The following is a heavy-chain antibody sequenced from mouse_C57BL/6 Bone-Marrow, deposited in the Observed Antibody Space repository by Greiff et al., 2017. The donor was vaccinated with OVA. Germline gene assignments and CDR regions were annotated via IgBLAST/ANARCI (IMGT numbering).Heavy chain of an antibody. CDR3: ARPGDYDGDWFAY. J-gene: IGHJ3*01. V-gene: IGHV1-47*01. D-gene: IGHD2-4*01. Sequence: QVQLKQSGAELVKPGASVKMSCKASGYTFTTYPIEWMKQNHGKSLEWIGNFHPYNDDTKYNEKFKGKAALTVEKSSSTVYLELSRLTSDDSAVYYCARPGDYDGDWFAYWGQGTLVTVSA. CDR2: FHPYNDDT. CDR1: GYTFTTYP.